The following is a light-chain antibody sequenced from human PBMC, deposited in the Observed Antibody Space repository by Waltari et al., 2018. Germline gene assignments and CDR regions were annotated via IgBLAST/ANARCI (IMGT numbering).Light chain of an antibody. V-gene: IGKV1-33*01. Sequence: DIQMTQSPSSLSASVGDRVTITCQASQDISNSLNWYQQKPGKAPKVLIYDSANWESGVPSRFSGSGFGTDFTFTISSLQPEDLATYFCQQYHNLPATFGGGTKVESK. CDR3: QQYHNLPAT. CDR1: QDISNS. CDR2: DSA. J-gene: IGKJ4*01.